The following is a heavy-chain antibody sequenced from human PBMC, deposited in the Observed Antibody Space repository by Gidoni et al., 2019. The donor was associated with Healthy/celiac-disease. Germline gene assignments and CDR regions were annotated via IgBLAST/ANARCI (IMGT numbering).Heavy chain of an antibody. V-gene: IGHV3-9*01. Sequence: EVQLVESGGGLVQPGRSLRLSCAASGFTFDDYAMHWVRQAPGKGLEWVSGISWNSGSIGYADSVKGRFTISRDNAKNSLYLQMNSLRAEDTALYYCAKALSGLVIATLDAFDIWGQGTMVTVSS. J-gene: IGHJ3*02. CDR1: GFTFDDYA. CDR3: AKALSGLVIATLDAFDI. D-gene: IGHD2-21*01. CDR2: ISWNSGSI.